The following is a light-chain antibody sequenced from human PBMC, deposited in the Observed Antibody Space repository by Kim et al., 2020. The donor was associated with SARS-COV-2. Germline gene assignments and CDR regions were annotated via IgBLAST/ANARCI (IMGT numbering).Light chain of an antibody. V-gene: IGKV3-11*01. Sequence: TVLTQSPATLSLSPGEGATLSCRASQSISTDLAWYQQKPGRAPRRVIFDASNRASGIPARFSGSGSGTDFTLTISSLEPEDFAVYFCQQRNNWPRTFGQGTKLEI. CDR3: QQRNNWPRT. CDR1: QSISTD. CDR2: DAS. J-gene: IGKJ2*01.